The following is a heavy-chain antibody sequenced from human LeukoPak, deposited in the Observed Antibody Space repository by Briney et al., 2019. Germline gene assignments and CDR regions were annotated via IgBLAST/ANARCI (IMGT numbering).Heavy chain of an antibody. Sequence: SETLSLTCTVSGVSMSAYQWSWVRQSPEKGLEWIGCINTKGESSYNPSLKSRVTTSVDTSKSQFSLRLTPVTAADTAVYYCATSNDAKIAPFDHWGQGAPVTVSS. CDR3: ATSNDAKIAPFDH. D-gene: IGHD2-21*01. V-gene: IGHV4-4*09. J-gene: IGHJ4*02. CDR1: GVSMSAYQ. CDR2: INTKGES.